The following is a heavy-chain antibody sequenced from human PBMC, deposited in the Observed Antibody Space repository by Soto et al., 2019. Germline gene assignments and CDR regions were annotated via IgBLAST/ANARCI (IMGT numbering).Heavy chain of an antibody. CDR1: GDSITSYN. CDR3: ARRAVVAVTGSLDNWLDP. V-gene: IGHV4-59*01. Sequence: SETLSLSCTVSGDSITSYNWNWLRQPPGKALEWIGYVYSSGSTNYNPSLKSRVTISVDTSRNQFSLKVNSVTAADTAMYYCARRAVVAVTGSLDNWLDPWGQGILVT. CDR2: VYSSGST. J-gene: IGHJ5*02. D-gene: IGHD2-21*01.